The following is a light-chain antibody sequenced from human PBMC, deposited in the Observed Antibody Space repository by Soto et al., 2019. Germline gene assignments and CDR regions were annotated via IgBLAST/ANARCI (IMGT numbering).Light chain of an antibody. Sequence: EIVMTQSPATLSVSPGETATLSCRASQSVTYNLAWYQQKPGQGPRLLIYGAFTRATGIPARFSGSGSGTEFTLTIISLQSEDFAVHYCQQYKNWPPLTFGGGTKVEIK. J-gene: IGKJ4*01. CDR1: QSVTYN. V-gene: IGKV3-15*01. CDR3: QQYKNWPPLT. CDR2: GAF.